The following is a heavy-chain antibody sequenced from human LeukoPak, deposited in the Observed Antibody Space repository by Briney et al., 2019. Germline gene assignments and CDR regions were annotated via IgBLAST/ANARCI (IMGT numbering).Heavy chain of an antibody. V-gene: IGHV3-30-3*01. J-gene: IGHJ4*02. CDR1: GFTVSSYA. CDR2: ISYDGSNK. CDR3: ARDIQLGY. Sequence: GRSLRLSCAASGFTVSSYAMHWVRQAPGKGLEWVAVISYDGSNKYYADSVKGRFTISRDNSKNTLYLQMNSLRAEDTAVYYCARDIQLGYWGQGTLVTVSS. D-gene: IGHD5-18*01.